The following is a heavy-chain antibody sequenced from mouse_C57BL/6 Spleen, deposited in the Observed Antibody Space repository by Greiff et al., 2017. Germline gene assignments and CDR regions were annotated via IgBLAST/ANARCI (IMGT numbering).Heavy chain of an antibody. CDR2: INPYNGDT. V-gene: IGHV1-20*01. Sequence: EVQLQQSGPELVKPGASVKMSCKASGYSFTGYLMNWVMQSHGQSLEWIGRINPYNGDTIYNQKFKGKATLTVDKSSSTAHMELRSLTSEDSAVYYCARGPTVVEYFDGWGTGTTVTVAS. D-gene: IGHD1-1*01. CDR3: ARGPTVVEYFDG. CDR1: GYSFTGYL. J-gene: IGHJ1*03.